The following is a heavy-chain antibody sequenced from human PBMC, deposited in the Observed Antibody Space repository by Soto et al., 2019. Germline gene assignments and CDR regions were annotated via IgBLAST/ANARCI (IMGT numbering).Heavy chain of an antibody. V-gene: IGHV3-30*18. CDR3: AKVRGLYGSGSFPYGMDV. CDR1: GLTFSSYG. CDR2: ISYDGSNK. J-gene: IGHJ6*02. Sequence: GSLRLSCAASGLTFSSYGMHWVRQAPGKGLEWVAVISYDGSNKYYADSVKGRFTISRDNSKNTLYLQMNSLRAEDTAVYYCAKVRGLYGSGSFPYGMDVGGQGTTVTVS. D-gene: IGHD3-10*01.